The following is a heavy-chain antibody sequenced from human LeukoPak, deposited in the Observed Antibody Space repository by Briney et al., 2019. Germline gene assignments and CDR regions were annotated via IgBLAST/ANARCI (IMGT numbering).Heavy chain of an antibody. D-gene: IGHD1-26*01. J-gene: IGHJ6*03. CDR2: ISYDGSNK. Sequence: GGSLRLSCAASGFTFSSYAMHWVRQAPGKGLEWVAVISYDGSNKYYADSVKGRFTISRDNSKNTLYLQMNSLRAEDTAVYYCARDGPRGVGATSYYYYYMDVWGKGTTVTISS. CDR1: GFTFSSYA. V-gene: IGHV3-30*04. CDR3: ARDGPRGVGATSYYYYYMDV.